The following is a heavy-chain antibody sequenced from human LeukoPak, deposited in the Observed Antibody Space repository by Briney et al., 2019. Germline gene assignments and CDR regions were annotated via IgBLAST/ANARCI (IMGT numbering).Heavy chain of an antibody. Sequence: GGSLRLSCAASGFTFSSYAMSWVRQAPGKGLEWVSSISSSSSYIYYADSVKGRFTISRDNAKNSLYLQMNSLRAEDTAVYYCARWFFGDIVVVPAAFDYWGQGTLVTVSS. CDR3: ARWFFGDIVVVPAAFDY. CDR2: ISSSSSYI. D-gene: IGHD2-2*01. V-gene: IGHV3-21*01. J-gene: IGHJ4*02. CDR1: GFTFSSYA.